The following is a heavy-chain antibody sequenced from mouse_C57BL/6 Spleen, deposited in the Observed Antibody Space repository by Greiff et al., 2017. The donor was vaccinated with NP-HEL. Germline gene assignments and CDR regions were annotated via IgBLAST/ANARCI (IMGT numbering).Heavy chain of an antibody. CDR2: IRSKSSNNAS. J-gene: IGHJ4*01. D-gene: IGHD1-1*02. CDR1: GFTFTTYA. Sequence: EVKLVESGGGLVQPKGSLKLSCAASGFTFTTYAMHWVRQAPGKGLEWVARIRSKSSNNASYYAVSVKDRFTISRDDSQSMLYLQMSNLKTEDTAMYYCVRYGRDAMDYWGQGTSVTVSS. CDR3: VRYGRDAMDY. V-gene: IGHV10-3*01.